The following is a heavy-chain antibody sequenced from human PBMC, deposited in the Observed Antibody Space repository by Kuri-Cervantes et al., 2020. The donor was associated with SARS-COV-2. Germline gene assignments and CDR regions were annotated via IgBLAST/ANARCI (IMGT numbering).Heavy chain of an antibody. CDR2: IGTAGDT. Sequence: LSLTCAASGFTFSSYDMHWVRQATGKGLEWVSAIGTAGDTYYPDSVKGRFTISRDNSKNTLYLQMNTLKTEDTAMFYCARDASYSGSYGSFQHWGQGTLVTVSS. CDR3: ARDASYSGSYGSFQH. CDR1: GFTFSSYD. J-gene: IGHJ1*01. V-gene: IGHV3-13*01. D-gene: IGHD1-26*01.